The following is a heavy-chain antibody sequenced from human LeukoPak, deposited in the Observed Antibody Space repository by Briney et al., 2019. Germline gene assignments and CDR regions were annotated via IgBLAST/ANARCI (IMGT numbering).Heavy chain of an antibody. Sequence: RSAETLSLTCTVSGFSISSSRYYWGWIAQPPGKGLEGIGRNYYSGNTYYNPSLKSRVTISVDPSKNQFSLKLSSVTAADTAVYYCARHPPVHKGEDWFDPWGQGTLVTVSS. J-gene: IGHJ5*02. D-gene: IGHD3-16*01. CDR1: GFSISSSRYY. CDR2: NYYSGNT. CDR3: ARHPPVHKGEDWFDP. V-gene: IGHV4-39*01.